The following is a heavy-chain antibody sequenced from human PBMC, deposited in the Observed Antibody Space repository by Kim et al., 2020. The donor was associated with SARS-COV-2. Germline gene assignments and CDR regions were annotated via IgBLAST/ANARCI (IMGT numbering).Heavy chain of an antibody. V-gene: IGHV6-1*01. CDR1: GDSVSSNSAA. CDR3: ARAPNGWYFDF. J-gene: IGHJ2*01. Sequence: SQTLSLTCAISGDSVSSNSAAWHWIRQSPSRGLEWLGRTYYRSKWYNDYAESVKSRMTIDPDTSKNQFSLQLNSVTPEDTAVYYCARAPNGWYFDFWGRGTLVTVSS. D-gene: IGHD7-27*01. CDR2: TYYRSKWYN.